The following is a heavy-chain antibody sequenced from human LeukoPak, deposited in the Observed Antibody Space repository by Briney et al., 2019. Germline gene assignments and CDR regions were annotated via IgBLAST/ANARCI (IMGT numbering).Heavy chain of an antibody. Sequence: ASVKVSCKASGGTSSSYAISWVRQAPGQGLEWMGGIIPIFGTANYAQKFQGRVTITTDESTSTAYMELSSLRSEDTAVYYCAREHSSSGDYYYMDVWGKGTTDTVSS. J-gene: IGHJ6*03. CDR1: GGTSSSYA. V-gene: IGHV1-69*05. CDR3: AREHSSSGDYYYMDV. D-gene: IGHD6-6*01. CDR2: IIPIFGTA.